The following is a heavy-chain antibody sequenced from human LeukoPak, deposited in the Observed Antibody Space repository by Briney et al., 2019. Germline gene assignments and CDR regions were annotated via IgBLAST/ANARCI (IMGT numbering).Heavy chain of an antibody. D-gene: IGHD3-22*01. CDR1: GFTFSDYY. J-gene: IGHJ3*02. CDR2: ISSSGNTI. V-gene: IGHV3-11*01. CDR3: ARDVKPYYYDSSGSFDAFDI. Sequence: GGSLRLSCAASGFTFSDYYMSWIRQAPGKGLEWVSYISSSGNTIYYADSVKGRFTISRDNAKNSLYLQMNSLRAEDTAVYYCARDVKPYYYDSSGSFDAFDIWGQGTMVTVSS.